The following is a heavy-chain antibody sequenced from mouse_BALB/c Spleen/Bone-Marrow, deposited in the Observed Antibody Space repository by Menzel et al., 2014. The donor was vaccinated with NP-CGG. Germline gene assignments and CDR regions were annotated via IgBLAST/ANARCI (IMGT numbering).Heavy chain of an antibody. CDR3: TRIFDY. Sequence: GSELVRPGASVKLSCKASGYIFANYWMHWVKQRHGQGLGWIGNISPRSGSTNYDEKFKSKATLTVDTSSATAYMYLNSLTSEDSAVYYCTRIFDYWGQGTILTVSS. J-gene: IGHJ2*01. CDR2: ISPRSGST. V-gene: IGHV1S22*01. CDR1: GYIFANYW.